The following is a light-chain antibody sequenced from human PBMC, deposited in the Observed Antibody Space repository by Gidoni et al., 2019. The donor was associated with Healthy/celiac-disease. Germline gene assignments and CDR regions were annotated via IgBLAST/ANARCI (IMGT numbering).Light chain of an antibody. J-gene: IGKJ1*01. CDR1: QSISSW. CDR2: KAS. V-gene: IGKV1-5*03. Sequence: DIQMTQSPSTLSASGGDRVTITCRPSQSISSWLAWYQQKPGKAPKLLIYKASSLESGVPSRFSGSGSGTEFTLTISSLQPDDFATYYCQQYNSEWTFXXXTKVEIK. CDR3: QQYNSEWT.